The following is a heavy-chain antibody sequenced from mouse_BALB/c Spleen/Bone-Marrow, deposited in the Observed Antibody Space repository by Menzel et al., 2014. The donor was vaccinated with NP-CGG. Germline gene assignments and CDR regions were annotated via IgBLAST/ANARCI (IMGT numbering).Heavy chain of an antibody. CDR1: GFTFSSFG. Sequence: EVKLVESGGGLVQPGGSRKLSCAASGFTFSSFGMHWVRQAPEKGLEWVAYISSGSSTVYYADTVKGRFTISRDNPKNILVLKMTSLRSEDTAMYYCARGYEYGFAYWGQGTLVTVSA. CDR3: ARGYEYGFAY. CDR2: ISSGSSTV. J-gene: IGHJ3*01. V-gene: IGHV5-17*02. D-gene: IGHD2-10*02.